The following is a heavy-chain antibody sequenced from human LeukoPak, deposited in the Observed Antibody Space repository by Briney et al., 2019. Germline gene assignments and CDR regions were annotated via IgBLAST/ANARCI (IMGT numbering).Heavy chain of an antibody. CDR3: ARGDLMTTVTKFDY. Sequence: SVKVSCKASGGTFSSYAISWVRQAPGQGLEWMGGIIPIFGTANYAQKFQGRVTITADESTSTAYMELSSLRSDDTAVYYCARGDLMTTVTKFDYWGQGTLVTVSS. CDR2: IIPIFGTA. CDR1: GGTFSSYA. J-gene: IGHJ4*02. V-gene: IGHV1-69*13. D-gene: IGHD4-17*01.